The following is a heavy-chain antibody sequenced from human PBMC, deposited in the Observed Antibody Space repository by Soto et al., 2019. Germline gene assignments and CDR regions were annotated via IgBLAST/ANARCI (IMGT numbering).Heavy chain of an antibody. D-gene: IGHD3-3*01. CDR2: IYYSGST. CDR3: ARGPTDDFWSGYLAYYCYYYGMDV. J-gene: IGHJ6*02. V-gene: IGHV4-31*03. Sequence: LSLTCTVSGFSISSGGYYWSWIRQHPGKGLEWVVYIYYSGSTYYNPSLESRVTISVDTSKNQFSLKLSAVTAAATAVYCCARGPTDDFWSGYLAYYCYYYGMDVWGQGTTVTVSS. CDR1: GFSISSGGYY.